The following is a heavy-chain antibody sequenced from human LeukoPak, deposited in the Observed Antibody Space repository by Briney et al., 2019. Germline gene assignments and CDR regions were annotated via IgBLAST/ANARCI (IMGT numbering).Heavy chain of an antibody. CDR1: GGTFSSYA. CDR2: IIPIFGTA. CDR3: ARSGPGAYNWFDP. Sequence: GASVKVSCKASGGTFSSYAIRWVRQAPGQGLEWMGGIIPIFGTANYAQKFQGRVTITADESTSTAYMELSSLRSEDTAVYYYARSGPGAYNWFDPWGQGTLVTVSS. D-gene: IGHD1-26*01. J-gene: IGHJ5*02. V-gene: IGHV1-69*13.